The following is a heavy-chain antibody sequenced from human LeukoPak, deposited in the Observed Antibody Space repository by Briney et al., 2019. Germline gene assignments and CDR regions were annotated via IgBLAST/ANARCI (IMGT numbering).Heavy chain of an antibody. CDR3: ARLGPAYNWNHLSGWVDY. CDR1: GGSISSSSYY. D-gene: IGHD1-14*01. J-gene: IGHJ4*02. CDR2: IYYSGRT. V-gene: IGHV4-39*07. Sequence: SETLSLTCTVSGGSISSSSYYWGWIRQPPVKGLEWIGSIYYSGRTYYNPSLKSRVTISVDTSKNQFSLKLSSVTAADTAVYYCARLGPAYNWNHLSGWVDYWGQGTLVTVSS.